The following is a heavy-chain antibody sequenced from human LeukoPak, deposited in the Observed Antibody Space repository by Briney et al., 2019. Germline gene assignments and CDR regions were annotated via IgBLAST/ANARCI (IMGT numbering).Heavy chain of an antibody. J-gene: IGHJ6*03. Sequence: PGGSLRLSCAASGFTFSDYYMSWIRQAPGKGLEWVSYISSSGSTIYYADSVKGRFTISRDNSKNTLYLQMNSLRAEDTAVYYCAKDHQWFGELYYYYYMDVWGKGTTVTISS. V-gene: IGHV3-11*04. D-gene: IGHD3-10*01. CDR2: ISSSGSTI. CDR3: AKDHQWFGELYYYYYMDV. CDR1: GFTFSDYY.